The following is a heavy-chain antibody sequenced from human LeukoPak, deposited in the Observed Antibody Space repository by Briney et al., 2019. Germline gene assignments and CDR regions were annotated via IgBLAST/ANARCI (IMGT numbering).Heavy chain of an antibody. CDR1: GGSISTYY. D-gene: IGHD3-10*01. CDR3: ARQWSYFGSGIPFDL. Sequence: SETLSLTCTVSGGSISTYYWSWIRQPPGKGLEWIGYIYYSGRTNYNPSLKSRVTISVDTSKNLFSLKVSSVTPADTAVYYCARQWSYFGSGIPFDLWGQGTLVTVSS. V-gene: IGHV4-59*08. J-gene: IGHJ5*02. CDR2: IYYSGRT.